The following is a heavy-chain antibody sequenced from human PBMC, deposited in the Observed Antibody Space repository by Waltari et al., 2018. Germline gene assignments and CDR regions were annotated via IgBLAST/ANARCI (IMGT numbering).Heavy chain of an antibody. J-gene: IGHJ4*02. V-gene: IGHV3-15*01. D-gene: IGHD5-18*01. CDR1: GLTFRNAW. Sequence: EVQLVESGGGLAKPGGSLRLSCVASGLTFRNAWMSWVRQAPGKGLAWVGRIRSKSNGATTDYAAPVKGRFTISREDSKNMLYLQMNSLKTEDTAVYYCTTEDLNGYTYGYFDYWGQGALVTVSS. CDR3: TTEDLNGYTYGYFDY. CDR2: IRSKSNGATT.